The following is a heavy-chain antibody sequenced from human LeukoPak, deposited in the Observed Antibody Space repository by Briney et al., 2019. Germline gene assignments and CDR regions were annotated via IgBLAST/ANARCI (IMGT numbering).Heavy chain of an antibody. Sequence: SATLSLTCTVSGDTISSYYWSWIRQPPGKGLEWIGYIYTSGSTNYNPSLKSRVTISVDTSKNQFSLKLRSVTAADTTVYYCARGRQGYSYGFDYWGEGTRVTVSS. CDR2: IYTSGST. J-gene: IGHJ4*02. CDR1: GDTISSYY. D-gene: IGHD5-18*01. CDR3: ARGRQGYSYGFDY. V-gene: IGHV4-4*09.